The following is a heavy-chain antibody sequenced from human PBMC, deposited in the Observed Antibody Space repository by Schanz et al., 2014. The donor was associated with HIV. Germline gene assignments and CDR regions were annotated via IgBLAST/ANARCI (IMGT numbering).Heavy chain of an antibody. CDR2: LSATGGNT. CDR1: GFTFSSSG. D-gene: IGHD3-3*01. J-gene: IGHJ6*02. CDR3: AKDQGYDFWSGYYNYYDMDV. Sequence: QVQMVESGGGVVQPGRSLRLSCTASGFTFSSSGMHWVRQAPGKGLEWVSSLSATGGNTYYADSVKGRFTISRDNSKNTLYLQMNSLRAEDTAVYYCAKDQGYDFWSGYYNYYDMDVWGQGTTVTVSS. V-gene: IGHV3-NL1*01.